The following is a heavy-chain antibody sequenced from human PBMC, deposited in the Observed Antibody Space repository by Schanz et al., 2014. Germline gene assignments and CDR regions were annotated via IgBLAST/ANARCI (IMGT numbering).Heavy chain of an antibody. CDR1: GFTFFTYN. CDR2: IGSSSTTM. J-gene: IGHJ6*02. D-gene: IGHD3-9*01. Sequence: DVQLAESGGGLVQPGGSLRLSCAASGFTFFTYNMNWVRQAPGRGLEWISYIGSSSTTMYYADSVKGRFTISRDNAKNSLYLQMNSLRDEDTAVYYCARDHPHRGVTGYYNDVWGQGTSVTVSS. V-gene: IGHV3-48*02. CDR3: ARDHPHRGVTGYYNDV.